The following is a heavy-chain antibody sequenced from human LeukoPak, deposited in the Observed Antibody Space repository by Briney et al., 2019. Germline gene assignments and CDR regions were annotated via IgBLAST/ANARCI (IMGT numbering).Heavy chain of an antibody. CDR1: GYTFTGYY. D-gene: IGHD6-13*01. J-gene: IGHJ4*02. V-gene: IGHV1-18*04. CDR3: ARDQGRSAAGPPSLYY. CDR2: ISAYNGNT. Sequence: GASVKVSCKASGYTFTGYYMHWVRQAPGQGLEWMGWISAYNGNTNYAQKLQGRVTMTTDTSTSTAYMELRSLRSDDTAVYYCARDQGRSAAGPPSLYYWGQGTLVTVSS.